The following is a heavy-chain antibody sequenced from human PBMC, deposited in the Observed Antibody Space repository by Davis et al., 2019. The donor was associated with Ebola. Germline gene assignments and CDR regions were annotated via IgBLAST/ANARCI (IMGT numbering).Heavy chain of an antibody. V-gene: IGHV3-48*02. CDR2: ISDSSTTI. CDR3: AQGLFEY. CDR1: GFSFSSYA. J-gene: IGHJ4*02. Sequence: GESLKISCAASGFSFSSYAMSWVRQAPGKGLEWVSYISDSSTTIYYADSVKGRFTISRDNAKNSLYLQMNSLRDEDTAVYYCAQGLFEYWGQGTLVTVSS.